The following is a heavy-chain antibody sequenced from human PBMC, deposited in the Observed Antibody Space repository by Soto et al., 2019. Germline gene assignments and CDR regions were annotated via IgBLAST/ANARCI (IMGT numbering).Heavy chain of an antibody. CDR2: IWYDGSKK. J-gene: IGHJ1*01. D-gene: IGHD2-2*01. V-gene: IGHV3-33*01. CDR3: ARDDQRYFQH. CDR1: GFTFSSYG. Sequence: QVQLVESGGGVVQPGRSLRLSCAASGFTFSSYGMHWVRQAPGKGLEWVAVIWYDGSKKYYADSVKGRFTISRDNSKNTLYLQMNSLRAEDTAVYYCARDDQRYFQHWGQGTLVTVSS.